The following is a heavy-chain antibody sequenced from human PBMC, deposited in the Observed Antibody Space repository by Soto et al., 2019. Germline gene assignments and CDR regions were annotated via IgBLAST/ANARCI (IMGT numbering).Heavy chain of an antibody. V-gene: IGHV2-5*02. Sequence: QITLRESGPTLVKPTQTLTLTCTFSGFSLNTSGVGVGWIRQPPGKALEWLALIFSDDDERYSPFRESRLTITKDTSKDQVVLTMTNMDPMDTGTYYCAHIGGYIWLFDYGGPGILVTVPS. CDR1: GFSLNTSGVG. CDR2: IFSDDDE. J-gene: IGHJ4*02. D-gene: IGHD5-18*01. CDR3: AHIGGYIWLFDY.